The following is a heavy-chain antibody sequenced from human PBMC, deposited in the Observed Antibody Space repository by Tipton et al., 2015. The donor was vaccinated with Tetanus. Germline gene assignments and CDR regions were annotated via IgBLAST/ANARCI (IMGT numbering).Heavy chain of an antibody. CDR1: GYTFTSYY. J-gene: IGHJ5*02. V-gene: IGHV1-46*01. CDR3: ARSSIAGRWFDP. CDR2: INPSGGST. D-gene: IGHD6-6*01. Sequence: QSGPEVKKPGASVRVSCKASGYTFTSYYMHWVRQAPGQGLEWMGIINPSGGSTSYAQKFQGRVTMTRDTSTSTVYMELSGLRSEDTAVYYCARSSIAGRWFDPWGQGTLVTVSS.